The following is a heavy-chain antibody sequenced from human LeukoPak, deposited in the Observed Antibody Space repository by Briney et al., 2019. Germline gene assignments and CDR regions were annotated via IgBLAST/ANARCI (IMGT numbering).Heavy chain of an antibody. V-gene: IGHV3-23*01. Sequence: GGSLRLSCAASGFTFSSYAMIWVRHAPGKGLEWVSAISDSGGSTYYADSVKGRFTISRDNSKSTLYLQTNSLRAEDTAVYYCAKDWGVAGKIFDYWGQGTLVTVSS. CDR2: ISDSGGST. CDR1: GFTFSSYA. J-gene: IGHJ4*02. CDR3: AKDWGVAGKIFDY. D-gene: IGHD6-19*01.